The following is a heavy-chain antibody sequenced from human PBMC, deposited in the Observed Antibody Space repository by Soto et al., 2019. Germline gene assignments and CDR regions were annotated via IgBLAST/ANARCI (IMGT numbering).Heavy chain of an antibody. CDR1: GFTFSSYV. D-gene: IGHD6-13*01. Sequence: VQLLESGGGLVQPGGSLRLSCAASGFTFSSYVMSWVRQAPGEGLEWVSTISSSGLSTYYADSVKGRFTISRDNSKNTLYLQVHSLRAEHTAVYYCAKGRSAAAGRRAFDVWGRGTRVTVSS. CDR2: ISSSGLST. CDR3: AKGRSAAAGRRAFDV. J-gene: IGHJ3*01. V-gene: IGHV3-23*01.